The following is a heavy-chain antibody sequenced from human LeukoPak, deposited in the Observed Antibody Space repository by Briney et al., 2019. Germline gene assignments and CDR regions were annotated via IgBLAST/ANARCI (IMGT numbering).Heavy chain of an antibody. J-gene: IGHJ4*02. V-gene: IGHV4-59*01. D-gene: IGHD6-13*01. CDR1: GGSISNYY. CDR2: IYYSGTT. CDR3: AREFPIAAAGYYFDY. Sequence: SETLSLTCTVSGGSISNYYWNWIRQPPGKGLKWIGYIYYSGTTNYNPSLKSRVSMSVDTSKNQFSLKLSSVTAADTAVYYCAREFPIAAAGYYFDYWGQGTLVTVSS.